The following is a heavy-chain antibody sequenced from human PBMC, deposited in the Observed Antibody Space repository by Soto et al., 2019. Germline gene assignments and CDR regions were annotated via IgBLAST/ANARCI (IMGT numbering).Heavy chain of an antibody. D-gene: IGHD2-2*01. Sequence: QVQLVQSGAEVKKPGSSVKVSCKASGGTFSSCAISWVRQAPGQGLEWMGGIIPIFGTANYAQKFQGRVTITADESTSTADMELSSLRSEDTAVYYWARHVPAAGYYYGMDVWGQGTTVTVSS. V-gene: IGHV1-69*12. CDR1: GGTFSSCA. J-gene: IGHJ6*02. CDR3: ARHVPAAGYYYGMDV. CDR2: IIPIFGTA.